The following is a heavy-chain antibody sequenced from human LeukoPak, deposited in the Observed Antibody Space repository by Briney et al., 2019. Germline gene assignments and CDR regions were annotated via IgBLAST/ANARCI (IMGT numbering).Heavy chain of an antibody. CDR2: INHSGST. CDR1: GGSFSGYY. CDR3: AGDRGWHDASDI. V-gene: IGHV4-34*01. D-gene: IGHD6-19*01. Sequence: SETLSLTCAVYGGSFSGYYWSWIRQPPGKGLEWIGEINHSGSTNYNPSLKSRVTISVDTSKNQFSLKLSSVTAADTAVYYCAGDRGWHDASDIWGQGTMVTVSS. J-gene: IGHJ3*02.